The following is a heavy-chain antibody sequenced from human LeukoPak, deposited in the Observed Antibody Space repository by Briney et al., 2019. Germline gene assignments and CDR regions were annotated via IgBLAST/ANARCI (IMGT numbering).Heavy chain of an antibody. J-gene: IGHJ3*02. CDR2: IYYSGST. CDR1: GDSISSYY. D-gene: IGHD4-17*01. V-gene: IGHV4-59*12. CDR3: ARASYGDDAFEI. Sequence: SETLSLTCTVSGDSISSYYWSWIRQPPGKGLEWIGYIYYSGSTYYDPSLKSRGTISVDTSKNQFSLRLSSVTAADTAVYFCARASYGDDAFEIWGQGTMVTVSS.